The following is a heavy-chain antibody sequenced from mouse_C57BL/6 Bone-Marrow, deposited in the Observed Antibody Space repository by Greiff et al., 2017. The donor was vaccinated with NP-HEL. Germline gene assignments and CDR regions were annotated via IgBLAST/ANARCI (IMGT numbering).Heavy chain of an antibody. D-gene: IGHD2-3*01. J-gene: IGHJ3*01. CDR3: ARLEDGYYVPAWFAY. Sequence: VQLQQSGAELARPGASVKLSCKASGYTFTSYGISWVKQRTGQGLEWIGEIYPRSGNNYYNEKFKGKATLTADKSSSTAYMELRSLTSEDSAVYFCARLEDGYYVPAWFAYWGQGTLVTVSA. CDR1: GYTFTSYG. CDR2: IYPRSGNN. V-gene: IGHV1-81*01.